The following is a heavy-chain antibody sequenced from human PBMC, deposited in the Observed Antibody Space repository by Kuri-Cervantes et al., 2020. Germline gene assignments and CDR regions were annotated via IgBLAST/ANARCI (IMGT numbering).Heavy chain of an antibody. CDR3: ARAPEWELLLNAFDI. V-gene: IGHV3-21*01. Sequence: GGSLRLSCAASGFTFSSYSMNWVRQAPGKGLEWVSSISSSSSYIYYADSVKGRFTISRDNAKNSLYLQMNSLRDEDTAVYYCARAPEWELLLNAFDIWGQGTMVTVSS. D-gene: IGHD1-26*01. J-gene: IGHJ3*02. CDR2: ISSSSSYI. CDR1: GFTFSSYS.